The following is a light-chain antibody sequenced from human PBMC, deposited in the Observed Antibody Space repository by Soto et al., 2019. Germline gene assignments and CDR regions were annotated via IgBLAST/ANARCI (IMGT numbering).Light chain of an antibody. CDR1: RSNIGTGYD. J-gene: IGLJ1*01. V-gene: IGLV1-40*01. Sequence: QAVVTQPPSVSGAPGQRVTISCTGSRSNIGTGYDVHWHQQLPGKAPKLLIYANTNRPSGVPDRFSGSQSGASASLAITGLQADDEADYYCQSYDSSLSGSVFRTGTKVTVL. CDR2: ANT. CDR3: QSYDSSLSGSV.